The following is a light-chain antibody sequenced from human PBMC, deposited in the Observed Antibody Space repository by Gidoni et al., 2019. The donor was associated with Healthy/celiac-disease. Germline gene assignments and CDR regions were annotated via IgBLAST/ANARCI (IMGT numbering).Light chain of an antibody. J-gene: IGKJ4*01. Sequence: DIQMTQSPSSLSASVGDRVTITCRASQSINSYLNWYQQKPGKAPKLLIYAASSLQSGVPSRFSGSGSGTDFTLTSSSLQPEDFATYYCRQSYSTPLTFXGXTKVEIK. CDR1: QSINSY. CDR2: AAS. V-gene: IGKV1-39*01. CDR3: RQSYSTPLT.